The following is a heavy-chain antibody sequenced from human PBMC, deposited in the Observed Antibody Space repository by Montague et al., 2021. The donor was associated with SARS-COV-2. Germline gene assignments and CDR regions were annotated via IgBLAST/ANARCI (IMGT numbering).Heavy chain of an antibody. J-gene: IGHJ3*02. CDR2: IYYSGST. V-gene: IGHV4-59*08. CDR1: GGSISSYY. Sequence: SETLSLTCTVSGGSISSYYWSWIRQPPGKGLEWIGYIYYSGSTNYNPSLKSRVTISVDTSKNQFSLKLSSVTAADTAVYYCAGYPGAFDIWGQGTMVTVSS. CDR3: AGYPGAFDI.